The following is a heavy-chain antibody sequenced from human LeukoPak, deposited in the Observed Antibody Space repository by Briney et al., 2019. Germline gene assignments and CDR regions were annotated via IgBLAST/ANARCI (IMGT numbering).Heavy chain of an antibody. CDR2: IYYSRST. V-gene: IGHV4-59*01. Sequence: IPSETLSLTCTVSGGSISSYSWSWIRQPPGKGLEWIGYIYYSRSTNYNPSLKSRVTISVDTSKNQFSLKLSSVTAADTAVYYCARVPGYSYAFDIWGQGTMVTVSS. D-gene: IGHD5-18*01. CDR1: GGSISSYS. J-gene: IGHJ3*02. CDR3: ARVPGYSYAFDI.